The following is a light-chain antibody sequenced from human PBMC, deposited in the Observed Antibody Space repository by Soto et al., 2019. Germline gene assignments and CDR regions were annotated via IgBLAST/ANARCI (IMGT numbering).Light chain of an antibody. V-gene: IGKV3-20*01. CDR3: QQYGSSLLVN. CDR2: SAS. Sequence: EMVLTQSPGTLSLSPGERATLSCRASQSVNGDYLAWYQQKPGQPPRLLIYSASSRATGIPDRFSGSGSGTDFALTISRLEPEDFAMYYCQQYGSSLLVNCGPGTKVDI. CDR1: QSVNGDY. J-gene: IGKJ3*01.